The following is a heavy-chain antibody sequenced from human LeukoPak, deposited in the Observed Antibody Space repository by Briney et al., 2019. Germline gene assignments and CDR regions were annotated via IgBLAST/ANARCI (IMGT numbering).Heavy chain of an antibody. CDR2: ISSSGSTI. CDR3: ARDTVVTAIPDY. Sequence: PGGSLRLSCAASGFTFSDYYMSWIRQAPGKGLEWVSYISSSGSTIYYADSVKGRFTISRDNAKNSLYLQMNSLRAEDTALYYCARDTVVTAIPDYWGQGTLVTVSS. J-gene: IGHJ4*02. D-gene: IGHD2-21*02. CDR1: GFTFSDYY. V-gene: IGHV3-11*01.